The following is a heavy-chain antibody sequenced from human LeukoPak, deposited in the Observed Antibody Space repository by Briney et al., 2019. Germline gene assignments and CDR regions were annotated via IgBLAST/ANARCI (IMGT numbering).Heavy chain of an antibody. D-gene: IGHD6-13*01. CDR2: IYYSGST. J-gene: IGHJ5*02. CDR3: ARDGSSWKYNWFDP. Sequence: SETLSLTCTVSGGSISSGGYYRSWIRQHPGKGLEWIGYIYYSGSTYYNPSLKSRVTISVDTSKNQFSLKLSSVTAADTAVYYCARDGSSWKYNWFDPWGQGTLVTASS. CDR1: GGSISSGGYY. V-gene: IGHV4-31*03.